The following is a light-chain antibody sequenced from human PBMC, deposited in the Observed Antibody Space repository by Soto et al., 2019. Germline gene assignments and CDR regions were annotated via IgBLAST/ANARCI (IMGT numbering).Light chain of an antibody. CDR1: QTISSW. J-gene: IGKJ1*01. CDR3: QQYDSYSRT. V-gene: IGKV1-5*03. CDR2: KAS. Sequence: DIQMTQSPSTLSGSVGDRVTITCRASQTISSWLAWYQQKPGKAPKLLIYKASTLKSGVPSRFSGSGSGTEFTLTISSLQPDDFATYSCQQYDSYSRTFGQGTKVE.